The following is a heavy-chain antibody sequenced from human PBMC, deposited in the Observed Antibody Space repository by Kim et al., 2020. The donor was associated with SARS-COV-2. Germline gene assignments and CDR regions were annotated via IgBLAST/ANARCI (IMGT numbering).Heavy chain of an antibody. CDR3: AKTTGDTYYYYYGMDV. Sequence: GGSLRLSCAASGFTFSSYGMHWVRQAPGKGLEWVAVISYDGSNKYYADSVKGRFTISRDNSKNTLYLQMNSLRAEDTAVYYCAKTTGDTYYYYYGMDVCGQGATVTVSS. D-gene: IGHD7-27*01. CDR1: GFTFSSYG. CDR2: ISYDGSNK. J-gene: IGHJ6*02. V-gene: IGHV3-30*18.